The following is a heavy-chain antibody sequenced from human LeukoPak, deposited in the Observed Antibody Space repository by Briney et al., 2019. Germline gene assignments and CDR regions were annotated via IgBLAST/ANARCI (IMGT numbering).Heavy chain of an antibody. J-gene: IGHJ4*02. CDR2: INSGGSM. D-gene: IGHD2-2*01. CDR1: GFSVSSNH. CDR3: ARPKDIVVVPATMAFDY. Sequence: PGGSPRLSCAASGFSVSSNHMIWVRQAPGKGLEWVSFINSGGSMYYADSVKGRFTISRDNAKNSLYLQMNSLRAEDTAVYYCARPKDIVVVPATMAFDYWGQGTLVTVSS. V-gene: IGHV3-66*04.